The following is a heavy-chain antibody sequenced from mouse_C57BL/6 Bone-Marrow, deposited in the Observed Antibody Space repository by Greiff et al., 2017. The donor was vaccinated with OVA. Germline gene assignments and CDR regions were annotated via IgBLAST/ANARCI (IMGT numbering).Heavy chain of an antibody. Sequence: QVQLQQSGPGLVQPSQSLSITCTVSGFSLTSYGVHWVRQSPGKGLEWLGVIWSGGSTDYNAAFISRLSISKDNSKSQVFFKMNSLQADDTAIYYCARKNDGYCAFDYWGQGTTLTVSS. CDR3: ARKNDGYCAFDY. J-gene: IGHJ2*01. CDR1: GFSLTSYG. V-gene: IGHV2-2*01. CDR2: IWSGGST. D-gene: IGHD2-3*01.